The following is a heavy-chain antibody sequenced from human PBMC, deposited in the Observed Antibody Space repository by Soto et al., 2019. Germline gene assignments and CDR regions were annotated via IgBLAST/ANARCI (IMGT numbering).Heavy chain of an antibody. CDR1: GGSISSHSHY. Sequence: SETLSLTCSVSGGSISSHSHYWGWFRQPPGKGLEWIGYIYYSGSNNYNPSLKSRVTISADTSKNQFSLKLSSVTAADTAVYYCARDSSSGFDYWGQGTLVTVSS. CDR3: ARDSSSGFDY. CDR2: IYYSGSN. J-gene: IGHJ4*02. V-gene: IGHV4-61*05. D-gene: IGHD6-19*01.